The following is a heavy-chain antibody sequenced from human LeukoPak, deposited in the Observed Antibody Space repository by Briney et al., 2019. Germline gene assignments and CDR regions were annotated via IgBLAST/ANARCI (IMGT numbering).Heavy chain of an antibody. CDR2: ISGSGGST. CDR3: AKASELGRGYFDY. CDR1: GFTFSSYA. V-gene: IGHV3-23*01. J-gene: IGHJ4*02. D-gene: IGHD7-27*01. Sequence: GGSLRLSCEASGFTFSSYAMSWVCQAPGKGLEWVSVISGSGGSTYYADSVKGRFTISRDNSQNTLYLQMNSLRAEDTAVYYCAKASELGRGYFDYWGQGTLVTVSS.